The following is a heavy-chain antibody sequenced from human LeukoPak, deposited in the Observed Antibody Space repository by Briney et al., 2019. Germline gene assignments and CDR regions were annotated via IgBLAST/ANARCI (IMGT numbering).Heavy chain of an antibody. CDR1: GYTLSKVW. D-gene: IGHD3-3*01. V-gene: IGHV3-15*01. Sequence: PGGSVRLSCEVSGYTLSKVWMNWVRQAPGKGLEWVGRIKTKTDGGTTDYAAPVKGRFTISRDDSKNTLYLQMNSLKTEDTAVYYCTTAPTERDFWSGYEFDYWGQGTLVTVSS. J-gene: IGHJ4*02. CDR3: TTAPTERDFWSGYEFDY. CDR2: IKTKTDGGTT.